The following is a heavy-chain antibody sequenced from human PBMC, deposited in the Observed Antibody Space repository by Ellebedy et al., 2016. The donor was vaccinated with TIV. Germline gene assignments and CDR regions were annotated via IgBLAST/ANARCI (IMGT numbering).Heavy chain of an antibody. D-gene: IGHD2-2*01. V-gene: IGHV3-30*04. J-gene: IGHJ5*02. Sequence: PGGSLRLSCAASGFTFSSHAMHWVRQAPDKGLEWVAAISFDGSNEYYADSVKGRFTISRDNSKNTLYLQMNSLRLEDTAVYYCARDLLRCRSTICPILHNWFDPWGQGTLVTVSS. CDR1: GFTFSSHA. CDR3: ARDLLRCRSTICPILHNWFDP. CDR2: ISFDGSNE.